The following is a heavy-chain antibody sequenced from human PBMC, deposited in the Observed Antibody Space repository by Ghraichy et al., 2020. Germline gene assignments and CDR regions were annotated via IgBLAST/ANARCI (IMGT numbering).Heavy chain of an antibody. CDR2: IIPIFGTA. Sequence: SVKVSCKASGGTFSSYAISWVRQAPGQGLEWMGGIIPIFGTANYAQKFQGRVTITADESTSTAYMELSSLRSEDTAVYYCARCSGGDCQNGDYYMDVWGKGTTVTVSS. V-gene: IGHV1-69*13. J-gene: IGHJ6*03. CDR1: GGTFSSYA. CDR3: ARCSGGDCQNGDYYMDV. D-gene: IGHD2-21*01.